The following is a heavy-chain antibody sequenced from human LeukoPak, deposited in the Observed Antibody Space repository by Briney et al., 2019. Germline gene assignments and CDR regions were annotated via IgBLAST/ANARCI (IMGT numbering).Heavy chain of an antibody. CDR1: GFTFSSDL. Sequence: PGGSLRLSCAASGFTFSSDLMSWVRQAPGKGLEWVANINQDGRDKSYVDSLRGRFTISRDNARNSLYLQMNSLRAEDTAMYYCAGGAGYWGQGTLVTVSS. CDR3: AGGAGY. J-gene: IGHJ4*02. V-gene: IGHV3-7*01. CDR2: INQDGRDK.